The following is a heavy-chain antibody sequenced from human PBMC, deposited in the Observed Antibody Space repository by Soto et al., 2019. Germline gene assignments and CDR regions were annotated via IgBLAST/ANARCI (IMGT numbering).Heavy chain of an antibody. Sequence: ASVKVSCEASGYTFTSYYMHWVRQAPKQGLEWMGIINPSGGSTSYAQKFQGRVTMTRDTSTSTVYMELSSLRSEDTAVYYCARNTVAYDSSGTPSPWGQGTLVTVSS. CDR2: INPSGGST. CDR1: GYTFTSYY. J-gene: IGHJ5*02. D-gene: IGHD3-22*01. CDR3: ARNTVAYDSSGTPSP. V-gene: IGHV1-46*01.